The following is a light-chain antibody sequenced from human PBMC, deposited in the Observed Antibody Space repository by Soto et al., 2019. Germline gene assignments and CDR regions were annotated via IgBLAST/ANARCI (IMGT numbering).Light chain of an antibody. CDR2: AAF. CDR1: QNIDGNF. CDR3: QQYGASPFT. Sequence: EIVLTQSPGTLSLSPGERATLSCRASQNIDGNFLVWHQQKPGQAPRLLINAAFTRATGIPDRFSGSGSGTDFTLTISRLEPEDSAVYYCQQYGASPFTFGGGTKVEIK. J-gene: IGKJ4*01. V-gene: IGKV3-20*01.